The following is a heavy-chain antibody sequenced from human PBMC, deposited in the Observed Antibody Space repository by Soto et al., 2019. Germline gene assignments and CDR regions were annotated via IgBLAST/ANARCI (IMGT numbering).Heavy chain of an antibody. Sequence: SETLSLTCAVYGGSFSGYYWSWIRQPPGKGLEWIGEINHSGSTNYNPSLKSRVTISVDTSKNQFSLKLSSVTAADTAVYYCARGGPLFWSGYPPPTFDYWGQGTLVTVSS. J-gene: IGHJ4*02. CDR2: INHSGST. D-gene: IGHD3-3*01. CDR1: GGSFSGYY. V-gene: IGHV4-34*01. CDR3: ARGGPLFWSGYPPPTFDY.